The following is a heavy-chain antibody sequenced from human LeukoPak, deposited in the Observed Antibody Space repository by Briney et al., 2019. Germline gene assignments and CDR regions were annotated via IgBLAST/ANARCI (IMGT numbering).Heavy chain of an antibody. CDR2: ISAYNGNT. Sequence: ASVKVSCKASGYTFTSYGISWVRQAPGQGLEWMEWISAYNGNTNYAQKLQGRVTMATDTSTSTAYMELRSLRSDDTAVYYCASGYYDSSGYYYGGAFDIWGQGTMVTVSS. V-gene: IGHV1-18*01. D-gene: IGHD3-22*01. CDR1: GYTFTSYG. J-gene: IGHJ3*02. CDR3: ASGYYDSSGYYYGGAFDI.